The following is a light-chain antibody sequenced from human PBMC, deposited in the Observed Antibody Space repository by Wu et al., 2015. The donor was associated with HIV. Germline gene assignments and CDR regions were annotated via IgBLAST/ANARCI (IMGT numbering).Light chain of an antibody. Sequence: EILMTQSPATLSVAPGERATVSCRASQSVDDNVAWYQQKSGQAPRLLIHGASTRATGVPDRFGGSESGTEFTLIISSIQSEDFAVYYCHQYNNWPLTFGGGTKLEIK. CDR1: QSVDDN. CDR3: HQYNNWPLT. V-gene: IGKV3-15*01. J-gene: IGKJ4*01. CDR2: GAS.